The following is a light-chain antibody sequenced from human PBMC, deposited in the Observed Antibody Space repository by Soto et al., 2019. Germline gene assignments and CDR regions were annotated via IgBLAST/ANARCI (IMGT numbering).Light chain of an antibody. J-gene: IGKJ1*01. CDR1: QTITNR. CDR3: QQYNSYSPT. V-gene: IGKV1-5*03. CDR2: KAS. Sequence: DIQMTQSPSTLPASVGDRVTITCRASQTITNRLAWYQQEPGKAPKLLIHKASSLQSGVPSRFSGSGSGTDFTLTISSLHPDDFATYYCQQYNSYSPTFGQGTRVEIK.